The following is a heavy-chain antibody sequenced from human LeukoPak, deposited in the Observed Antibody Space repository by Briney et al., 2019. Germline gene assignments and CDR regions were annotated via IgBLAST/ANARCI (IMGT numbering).Heavy chain of an antibody. CDR1: GFTFNNYA. CDR3: AKDGRYCTTSSCYLWYFDL. Sequence: SGGSLRLSCAASGFTFNNYAMTWVRQAPRKGLEWVSSISNSGSTTYYADSVKGRFTISRDNSKNTVYLQLNSLRAEDTAMYYCAKDGRYCTTSSCYLWYFDLWGRGTLVTVSS. CDR2: ISNSGSTT. D-gene: IGHD2-2*01. J-gene: IGHJ2*01. V-gene: IGHV3-23*01.